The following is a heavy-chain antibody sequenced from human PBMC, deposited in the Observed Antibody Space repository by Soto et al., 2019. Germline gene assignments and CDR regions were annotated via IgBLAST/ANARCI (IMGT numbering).Heavy chain of an antibody. V-gene: IGHV4-34*01. Sequence: SETLSLTCAVYGWSFSGYYWTWIRQPPGTGLEWIGEINHSGSTNYNPSLKSRVTISVDTSKNQFSLKLTSVTAADTAVYYCARDKIRGVFDSWGKGNLVTVYS. CDR3: ARDKIRGVFDS. J-gene: IGHJ4*02. D-gene: IGHD2-8*02. CDR1: GWSFSGYY. CDR2: INHSGST.